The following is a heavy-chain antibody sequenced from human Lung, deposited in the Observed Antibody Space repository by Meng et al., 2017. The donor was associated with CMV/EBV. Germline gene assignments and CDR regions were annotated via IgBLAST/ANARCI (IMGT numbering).Heavy chain of an antibody. CDR1: ADTFSSYA. CDR2: IIPIFGTA. J-gene: IGHJ4*02. CDR3: ARLSGTISDY. V-gene: IGHV1-69*05. D-gene: IGHD1-26*01. Sequence: SCTASADTFSSYAISWVRQAPGQGLEWMGGIIPIFGTANYAQKFQGRVTITTGESTSTAYMELSSLRSDDTAVYYCARLSGTISDYWGQGTLVTVSS.